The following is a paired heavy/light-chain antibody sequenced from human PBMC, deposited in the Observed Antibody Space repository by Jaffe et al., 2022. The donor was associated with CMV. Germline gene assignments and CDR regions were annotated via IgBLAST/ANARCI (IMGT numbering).Heavy chain of an antibody. D-gene: IGHD3-10*01. J-gene: IGHJ6*02. V-gene: IGHV3-7*01. Sequence: EMQLVESGGGLVQPGGSLRLSCAASGFSFSNYWMSWVRQAPGKGLDWVANIKEDGSEKHYVDSVKGRFIISRDNTKNSLYLEMSSLRVEDTAVYYCASPAWFGELLGYYFYDMDVWGQGTTVTVSS. CDR3: ASPAWFGELLGYYFYDMDV. CDR2: IKEDGSEK. CDR1: GFSFSNYW.
Light chain of an antibody. CDR2: RND. CDR3: AAWDGSLSGHVI. Sequence: QSLLTQPPSASGTPGQRVTISCSGSSSNIGTKYLFWYQQLPGTAPKLLIYRNDQRPSGVPDRFSGSKSGTSGSLAISGLRSDDEADYYCAAWDGSLSGHVIFGGGTKLTVL. V-gene: IGLV1-47*01. J-gene: IGLJ2*01. CDR1: SSNIGTKY.